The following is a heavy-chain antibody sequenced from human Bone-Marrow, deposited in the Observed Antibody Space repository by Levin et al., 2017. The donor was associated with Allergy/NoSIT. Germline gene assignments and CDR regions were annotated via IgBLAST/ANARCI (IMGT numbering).Heavy chain of an antibody. D-gene: IGHD1-14*01. Sequence: GESLKISCAASGLTVSNNYMSWVRQAPGKGLEWVALIYSGGVTYYADSVKGRFTISRDNSKNTLYLQMNSLRTEDTAVYHCARNIPVTDLGFWGRGTLVTVSS. V-gene: IGHV3-53*01. CDR2: IYSGGVT. CDR3: ARNIPVTDLGF. CDR1: GLTVSNNY. J-gene: IGHJ4*02.